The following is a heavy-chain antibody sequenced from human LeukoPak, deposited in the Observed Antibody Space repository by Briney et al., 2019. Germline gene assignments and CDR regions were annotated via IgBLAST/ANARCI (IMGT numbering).Heavy chain of an antibody. J-gene: IGHJ5*02. CDR1: GGTFSSYA. CDR3: ARGYGRAARSFWFDP. CDR2: IIPIFGTA. Sequence: GASVKVSCKASGGTFSSYAISWVRQAPGQGLEWMGGIIPIFGTANYAQKFQGRVTITADESTSTAYMELSSLRSEDTAVYYCARGYGRAARSFWFDPWGQGTLVTVSS. V-gene: IGHV1-69*13. D-gene: IGHD6-6*01.